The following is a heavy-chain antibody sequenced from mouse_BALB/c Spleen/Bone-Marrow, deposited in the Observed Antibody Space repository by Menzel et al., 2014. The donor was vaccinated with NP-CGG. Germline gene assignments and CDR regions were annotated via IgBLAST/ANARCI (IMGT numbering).Heavy chain of an antibody. D-gene: IGHD1-1*01. CDR1: GYTFTSYW. V-gene: IGHV1S81*02. Sequence: QVQLQQSGAELVKPGASVKLSCKASGYTFTSYWMHWVKQRPGQGLEWIGEINPSNGRTNYNEKFKSKATLTVDKSSSTAYMQLSSLTFEDSAVYYCAREGNYYGSIAMDYWGQGTSVTVSS. J-gene: IGHJ4*01. CDR2: INPSNGRT. CDR3: AREGNYYGSIAMDY.